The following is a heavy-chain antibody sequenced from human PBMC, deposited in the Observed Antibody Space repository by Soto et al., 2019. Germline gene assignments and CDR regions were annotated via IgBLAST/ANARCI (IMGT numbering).Heavy chain of an antibody. V-gene: IGHV3-11*01. CDR2: ISSSGSTI. CDR3: SRSGYSDSWNGKDIDY. D-gene: IGHD6-13*01. Sequence: PVGSLRLSCAVSGFTFSDYYMSWIRQAPGKGLEWVSYISSSGSTIYYADSVKGRFTISRDNAKNSLYLQMNSLKTEDTAVYYCSRSGYSDSWNGKDIDYWGQGTLVTVSS. J-gene: IGHJ4*02. CDR1: GFTFSDYY.